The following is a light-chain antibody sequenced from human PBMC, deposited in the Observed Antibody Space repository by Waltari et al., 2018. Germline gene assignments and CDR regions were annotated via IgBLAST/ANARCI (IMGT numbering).Light chain of an antibody. CDR1: SPNIGAGYG. V-gene: IGLV1-40*01. CDR3: QSFDNRLTGSYV. Sequence: QSVLTQAPSVSGAPGQRVIISCTWSSPNIGAGYGVAWYQHLPGTAPKPLIYGGNNRPSGVPDRFSASTSGTSASLAITGLRAEDEADYYCQSFDNRLTGSYVFGTGTKVTVL. J-gene: IGLJ1*01. CDR2: GGN.